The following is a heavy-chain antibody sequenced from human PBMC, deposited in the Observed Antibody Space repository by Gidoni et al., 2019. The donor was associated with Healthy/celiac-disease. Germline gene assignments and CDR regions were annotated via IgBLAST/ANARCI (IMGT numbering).Heavy chain of an antibody. J-gene: IGHJ3*02. CDR3: AKDRGFGVSGYFSVWDAFDI. CDR2: ISWNSGSI. V-gene: IGHV3-9*01. D-gene: IGHD3-3*01. CDR1: GFTFDDYA. Sequence: EVQLVESGGGLVQPGRSLRLSCAASGFTFDDYAMHWVRQAPGKGLEWVSGISWNSGSIGYADYVKGRFTISRDNAKNSLYLQMNSLRAEDTALYYCAKDRGFGVSGYFSVWDAFDIWGQGTMVTVSS.